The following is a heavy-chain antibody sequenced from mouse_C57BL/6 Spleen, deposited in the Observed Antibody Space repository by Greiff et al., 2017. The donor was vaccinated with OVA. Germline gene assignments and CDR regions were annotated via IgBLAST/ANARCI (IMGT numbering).Heavy chain of an antibody. Sequence: EVQLQQSGPELVKPGASVKISCKASGYTFTDYYMNWVKQSHGKSLEWIGDINPNNGGTSYNQKFKGKATLTVDKSSSTAYMELRSLTSEDSAVYYCARRDDYDRFDYWGQGTTLTVSS. CDR3: ARRDDYDRFDY. J-gene: IGHJ2*01. CDR2: INPNNGGT. CDR1: GYTFTDYY. V-gene: IGHV1-26*01. D-gene: IGHD2-4*01.